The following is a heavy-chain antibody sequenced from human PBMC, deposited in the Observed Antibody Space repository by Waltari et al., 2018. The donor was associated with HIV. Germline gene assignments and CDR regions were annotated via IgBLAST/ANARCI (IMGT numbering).Heavy chain of an antibody. Sequence: SGFTIDDYGMAWVRQRPGQGLEWVSNIDWNGGSANYGDSVKGRFTVFRDNPKASLYLQMNNLRDEDTGLYYCVRDSDGSGYDIWGRGTLVTVFS. CDR1: GFTIDDYG. J-gene: IGHJ1*01. D-gene: IGHD3-3*01. CDR3: VRDSDGSGYDI. CDR2: IDWNGGSA. V-gene: IGHV3-20*03.